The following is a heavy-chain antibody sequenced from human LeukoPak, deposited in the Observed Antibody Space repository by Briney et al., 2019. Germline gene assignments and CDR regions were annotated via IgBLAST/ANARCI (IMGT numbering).Heavy chain of an antibody. CDR3: ARSTYSSSQWDY. V-gene: IGHV4-59*01. CDR1: GGSIGSYY. J-gene: IGHJ4*02. Sequence: SEPLSLTCTVSGGSIGSYYGHWLRKPPGKGLEWIGNISFTGSTNYNPSLKSRVTISVDTSKNQFSLKLNSVTAADTAIYYCARSTYSSSQWDYWGQGTLVTVFS. D-gene: IGHD6-13*01. CDR2: ISFTGST.